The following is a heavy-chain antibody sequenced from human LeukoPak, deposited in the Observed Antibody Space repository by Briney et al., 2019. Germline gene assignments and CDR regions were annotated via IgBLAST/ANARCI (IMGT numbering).Heavy chain of an antibody. J-gene: IGHJ2*01. CDR1: GGSISSSSYY. D-gene: IGHD3-22*01. CDR3: ARERGESTGYLYKWYFDL. CDR2: IYYSGST. V-gene: IGHV4-39*02. Sequence: SETLSLTCTVSGGSISSSSYYWGWIRQPPGKGLEWIGSIYYSGSTYYNPSLKSRVTISVDTSKNQFSLKLSSVTAADTAMYYCARERGESTGYLYKWYFDLWGRGTLVSVSS.